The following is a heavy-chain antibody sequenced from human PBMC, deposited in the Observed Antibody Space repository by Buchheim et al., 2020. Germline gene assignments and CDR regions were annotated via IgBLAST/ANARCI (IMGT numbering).Heavy chain of an antibody. V-gene: IGHV3-74*01. J-gene: IGHJ4*02. D-gene: IGHD2-8*01. CDR2: ISDDGKTT. CDR1: GFTFSNYW. Sequence: EAQLVESGGGLVQPGGSLRLSCAASGFTFSNYWMHWVRQAPGKGLVWVSRISDDGKTTTYADSVKGRFTSSRDNAKKTLYLQLKSLRVDDTAVYFCVSSGYQWSHYADWGQGTL. CDR3: VSSGYQWSHYAD.